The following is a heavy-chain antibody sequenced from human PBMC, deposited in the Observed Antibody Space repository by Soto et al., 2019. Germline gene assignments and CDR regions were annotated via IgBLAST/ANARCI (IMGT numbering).Heavy chain of an antibody. D-gene: IGHD1-7*01. CDR2: INHSGST. J-gene: IGHJ6*02. V-gene: IGHV4-34*01. CDR3: ARVFGGTTFFQRRRYYYYGMDV. Sequence: PSETLSLTCAFYCGSFSGYYWSWIRQPPGKGLEWIGEINHSGSTNYNPSLKSRVTISVDTSKNQFSLKLSSVTAADTAVYYCARVFGGTTFFQRRRYYYYGMDVWGQGTTVTVSS. CDR1: CGSFSGYY.